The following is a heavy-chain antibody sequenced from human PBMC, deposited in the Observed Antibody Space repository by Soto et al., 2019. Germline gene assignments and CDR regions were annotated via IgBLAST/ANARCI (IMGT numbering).Heavy chain of an antibody. Sequence: GGSLRLSCASSGFTFSSFYMSCVRQAPGKGLEWVSAISGSGYTTYSADSAKGRFTLSRDNSKNTLYMEMNSLTAEDTAVYYCAKEYCSGGTCFSVFEFWAKGT. J-gene: IGHJ4*01. D-gene: IGHD2-15*01. CDR1: GFTFSSFY. CDR2: ISGSGYTT. V-gene: IGHV3-23*01. CDR3: AKEYCSGGTCFSVFEF.